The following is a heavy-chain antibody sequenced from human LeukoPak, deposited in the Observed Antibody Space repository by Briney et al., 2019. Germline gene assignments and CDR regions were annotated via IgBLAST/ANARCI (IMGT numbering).Heavy chain of an antibody. J-gene: IGHJ4*02. CDR3: AREELGAFDY. CDR2: IYYSGST. Sequence: SETLSLTCTVSGGSISSGDYYWSWIRQPPGKGLEWIGYIYYSGSTYYNPSLKSRVTISVDTSKNQFSLKLSSVTATDTAVYYCAREELGAFDYWGQGTLVTVSS. D-gene: IGHD1-26*01. CDR1: GGSISSGDYY. V-gene: IGHV4-30-4*08.